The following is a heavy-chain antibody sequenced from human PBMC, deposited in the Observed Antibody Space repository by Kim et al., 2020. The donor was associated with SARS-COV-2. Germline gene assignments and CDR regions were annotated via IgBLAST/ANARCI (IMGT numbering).Heavy chain of an antibody. Sequence: ASVKVSCKASGYTFTSYYMHWVRQAPGQGLEWMGIINPSGGSTSYAQKFQGRVTMTRDTSTSTVYMELSSLRSEDTAVYYCARDLSIGGDYGDSLNDYWGQGTLVTVSS. D-gene: IGHD4-17*01. V-gene: IGHV1-46*01. CDR1: GYTFTSYY. CDR3: ARDLSIGGDYGDSLNDY. CDR2: INPSGGST. J-gene: IGHJ4*02.